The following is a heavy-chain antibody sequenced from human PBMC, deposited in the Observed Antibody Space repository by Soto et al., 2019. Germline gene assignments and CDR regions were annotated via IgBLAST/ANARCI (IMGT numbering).Heavy chain of an antibody. J-gene: IGHJ4*02. D-gene: IGHD6-19*01. CDR1: GDSVSSNSAA. V-gene: IGHV6-1*01. CDR3: ARVGQMAGALDY. CDR2: TYYRSKWYN. Sequence: QVQLQQSGPGLVKPSQTLSLTCAISGDSVSSNSAAWNWIRQSPSRGLEWLGRTYYRSKWYNHYAVSMKSRITINPDTSKNQVSLQLTSVTPDDTAVYYCARVGQMAGALDYWGQGTLVTVSA.